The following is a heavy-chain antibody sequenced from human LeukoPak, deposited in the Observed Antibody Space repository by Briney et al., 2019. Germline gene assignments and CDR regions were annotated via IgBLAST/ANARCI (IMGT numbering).Heavy chain of an antibody. CDR3: LFGSGSYYTAFEY. D-gene: IGHD3-10*01. V-gene: IGHV3-74*01. J-gene: IGHJ4*02. Sequence: PGGSLRLSCAASGFGFSSYSMHWVRQVPGRGPLWVSHISTDGSTTNYADSVKGRFTTSRDNANNTLYLQMNSLRAVDTAVYYCLFGSGSYYTAFEYWGQGALVTVSS. CDR2: ISTDGSTT. CDR1: GFGFSSYS.